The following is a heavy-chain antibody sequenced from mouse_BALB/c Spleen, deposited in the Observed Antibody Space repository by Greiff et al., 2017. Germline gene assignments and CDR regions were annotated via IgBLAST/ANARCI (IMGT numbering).Heavy chain of an antibody. CDR2: ISSGGSYT. D-gene: IGHD1-2*01. Sequence: EVQRVESGGGLVKPGGSLKLSCAASGFTFSSYAMSWVRQSPEKRLEWVAEISSGGSYTYYPDTVTGRFTISRDNAKNTLYLEMSSLRSEDTAMYYCARETTATFAYWSQGTLVTVSA. CDR1: GFTFSSYA. J-gene: IGHJ3*01. V-gene: IGHV5-9-4*01. CDR3: ARETTATFAY.